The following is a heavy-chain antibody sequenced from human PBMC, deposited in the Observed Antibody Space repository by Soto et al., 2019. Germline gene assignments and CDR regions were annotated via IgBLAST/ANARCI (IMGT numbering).Heavy chain of an antibody. V-gene: IGHV4-59*01. J-gene: IGHJ6*03. D-gene: IGHD3-3*01. CDR1: GGSISSYY. CDR2: IYYSGST. CDR3: ARVFRFLEWPAHYYYMDV. Sequence: PSETLSLTCTVSGGSISSYYWSWIRQPPGKGLEWIGHIYYSGSTNYNPSLKSRVTISVDTSKNQFSLKLSSVTAADTAVYYCARVFRFLEWPAHYYYMDVWGKGTTVTVSS.